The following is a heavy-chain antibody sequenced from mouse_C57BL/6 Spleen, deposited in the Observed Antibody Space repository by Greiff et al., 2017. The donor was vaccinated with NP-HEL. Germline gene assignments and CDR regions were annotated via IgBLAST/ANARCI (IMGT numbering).Heavy chain of an antibody. J-gene: IGHJ3*01. CDR3: ARTGSSAWFAY. V-gene: IGHV5-17*01. CDR1: GFTFSDYG. Sequence: EVKLMESGGGLVKPGGSLNLSCAASGFTFSDYGMHWVRQAPEKGLEWVAYISSGSSTIYYADTVKGRFTISRDNAKNTLFLQMTSLRSEDTAMYYCARTGSSAWFAYWGQGTLVTVSA. D-gene: IGHD1-1*01. CDR2: ISSGSSTI.